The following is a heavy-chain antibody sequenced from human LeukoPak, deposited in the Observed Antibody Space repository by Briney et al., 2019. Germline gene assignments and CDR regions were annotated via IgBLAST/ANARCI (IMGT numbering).Heavy chain of an antibody. CDR3: ARDFHGDHDS. D-gene: IGHD4-17*01. Sequence: GGSLRLSCAASGFTLSGYWIHWVRHAPGKGLVWVARINPDGSTTSYADSVKGRITISRDNAKDTLYLQMHSLRAEDTAVYYCARDFHGDHDSWGQGTLVTVSS. V-gene: IGHV3-74*01. J-gene: IGHJ4*02. CDR2: INPDGSTT. CDR1: GFTLSGYW.